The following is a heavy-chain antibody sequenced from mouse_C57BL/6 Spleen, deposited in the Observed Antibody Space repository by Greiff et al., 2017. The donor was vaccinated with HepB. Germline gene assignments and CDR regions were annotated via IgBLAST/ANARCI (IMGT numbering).Heavy chain of an antibody. D-gene: IGHD2-2*01. CDR1: GYTFTSYW. CDR3: ASMVTTDWFAY. CDR2: IDPSDSYT. Sequence: QVHVKQPGAELVMPGASVKLSCKASGYTFTSYWMHWVKQRPGQGLEWIGEIDPSDSYTNYNQKFKGKSTLTVDKSSSTAYMQLSSLTSEDSAVYYCASMVTTDWFAYWGQGTLVTVSA. V-gene: IGHV1-69*01. J-gene: IGHJ3*01.